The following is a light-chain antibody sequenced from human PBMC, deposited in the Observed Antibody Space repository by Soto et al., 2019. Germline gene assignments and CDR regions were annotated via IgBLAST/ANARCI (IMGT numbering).Light chain of an antibody. Sequence: QSVLTQPASVSGSPEQSITISCTGTSSDVGGYNFVSWYQQHPGKAPKLMIYDVNNRPSGVSNRFSGSKSGNTASLTISGLQAEDEADYYCSPDTSSSPYGFGTGTKVTVL. CDR1: SSDVGGYNF. V-gene: IGLV2-14*03. J-gene: IGLJ1*01. CDR3: SPDTSSSPYG. CDR2: DVN.